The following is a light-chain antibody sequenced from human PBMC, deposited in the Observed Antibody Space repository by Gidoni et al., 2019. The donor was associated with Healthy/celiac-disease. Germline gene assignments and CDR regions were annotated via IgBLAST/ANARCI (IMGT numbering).Light chain of an antibody. CDR1: QSVSSY. CDR3: QQRSNWPIT. J-gene: IGKJ5*01. V-gene: IGKV3-11*01. Sequence: EIVLTQSPATLSLSPGERATLSCRASQSVSSYLAWYQQNPGQAPRLLIYDASNRATGIPARFSGSGSGTDFTRTISSLEPEDFAVYYCQQRSNWPITFGQXTRLEIK. CDR2: DAS.